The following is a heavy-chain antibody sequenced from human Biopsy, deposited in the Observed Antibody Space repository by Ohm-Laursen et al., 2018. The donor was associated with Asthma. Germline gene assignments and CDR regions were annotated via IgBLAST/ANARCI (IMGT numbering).Heavy chain of an antibody. D-gene: IGHD2-15*01. CDR3: AGFCSGGNCPDH. Sequence: SETLSLTCTVSGVSIRSYYWTWIRQPPGKGLEWIGNTHYSGSTYSNPSLKSRVTISVDTSKKQISLRLSSVIAAGTAVYYCAGFCSGGNCPDHWGQGTLVTVSS. CDR1: GVSIRSYY. J-gene: IGHJ4*02. CDR2: THYSGST. V-gene: IGHV4-59*01.